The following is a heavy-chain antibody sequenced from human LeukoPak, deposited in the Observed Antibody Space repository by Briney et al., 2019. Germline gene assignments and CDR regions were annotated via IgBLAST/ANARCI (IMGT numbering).Heavy chain of an antibody. D-gene: IGHD2-15*01. Sequence: GGSLRLSCAASGFTFSSYWMSWVRQAPGKGLEWVANIKQDGSEKYYVDSVKGRFTISRDNAKNSLYLQMNSLRAEDTAVYYCAKGDIVVVVAAIPQDYYYGMDVWGQGTTVTVSS. CDR3: AKGDIVVVVAAIPQDYYYGMDV. V-gene: IGHV3-7*01. CDR2: IKQDGSEK. J-gene: IGHJ6*02. CDR1: GFTFSSYW.